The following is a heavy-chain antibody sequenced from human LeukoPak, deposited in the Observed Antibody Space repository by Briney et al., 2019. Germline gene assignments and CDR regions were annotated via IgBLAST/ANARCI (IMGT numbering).Heavy chain of an antibody. V-gene: IGHV3-7*03. CDR3: ARESYGSGPGGFDP. CDR2: IKQDGSEK. J-gene: IGHJ5*02. D-gene: IGHD3-10*01. CDR1: GFTFSSYW. Sequence: GGSLRLSCAASGFTFSSYWMSWVRQAPGKGLEWVANIKQDGSEKYYVDSVKGRFTISRDNSKNTLYLQVNSLRAEDTAVYYCARESYGSGPGGFDPWGQGTLVTVSS.